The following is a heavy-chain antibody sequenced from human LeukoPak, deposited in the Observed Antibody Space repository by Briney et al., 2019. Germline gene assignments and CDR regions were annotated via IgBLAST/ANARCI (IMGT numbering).Heavy chain of an antibody. Sequence: GGSLRLSCAASGFTFSSYEMNWVRQAPGKGLEWVSVIYSGGSIYYADSVKGRFTISRDNSKNTLYLQMNSLRAEDTAVYYCAKDRRRYCSGGSCYHADYWGQGTLVTVSS. J-gene: IGHJ4*02. D-gene: IGHD2-15*01. V-gene: IGHV3-66*02. CDR3: AKDRRRYCSGGSCYHADY. CDR1: GFTFSSYE. CDR2: IYSGGSI.